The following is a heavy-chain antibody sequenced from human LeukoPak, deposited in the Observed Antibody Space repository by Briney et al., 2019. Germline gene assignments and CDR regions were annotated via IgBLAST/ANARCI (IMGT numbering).Heavy chain of an antibody. CDR3: ARIEGGNYFDY. J-gene: IGHJ4*02. CDR2: IYHSGST. V-gene: IGHV4-4*02. CDR1: GGSISSSNW. Sequence: SETLSLTCAVSGGSISSSNWWSWVRQPPGKGLEWIGEIYHSGSTNYNPSLKSRVTISLGKSKNQFSLKLNSVIAADTAVYYCARIEGGNYFDYWGQGTLVTVSS. D-gene: IGHD3-16*01.